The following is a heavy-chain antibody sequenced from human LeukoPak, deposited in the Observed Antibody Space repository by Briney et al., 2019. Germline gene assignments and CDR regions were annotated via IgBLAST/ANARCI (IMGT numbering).Heavy chain of an antibody. CDR1: GFTFSSYS. J-gene: IGHJ4*02. CDR3: AREGPRGNSQFDY. Sequence: PGGSLRLSCAASGFTFSSYSMNWVRQAPGKGLEWVALIWYDGSNKYYTDSVKGRFTISRDNSKNTLYLEMNSLRAEDTAIYYCAREGPRGNSQFDYWGRGTLVTVSS. V-gene: IGHV3-33*08. CDR2: IWYDGSNK. D-gene: IGHD2/OR15-2a*01.